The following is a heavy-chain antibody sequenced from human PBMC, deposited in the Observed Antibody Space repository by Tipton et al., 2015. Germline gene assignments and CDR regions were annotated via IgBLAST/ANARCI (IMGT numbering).Heavy chain of an antibody. V-gene: IGHV4-61*01. CDR3: AREGGYCSGGSCYNRDYYYYGMDV. Sequence: TLSLACTVSGGSVTSGSYYWSWIRQPPGKGLEWIGYISYTDGAHYNPALKSRVTISVDTSKNQFSLKLSSVTAADTAVYYCAREGGYCSGGSCYNRDYYYYGMDVRGQATTVTVSS. D-gene: IGHD2-15*01. CDR1: GGSVTSGSYY. J-gene: IGHJ6*02. CDR2: ISYTDGA.